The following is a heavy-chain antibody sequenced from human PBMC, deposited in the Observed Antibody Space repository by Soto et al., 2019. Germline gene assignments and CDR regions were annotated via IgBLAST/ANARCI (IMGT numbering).Heavy chain of an antibody. CDR2: IGVGGGDR. Sequence: EVQLLESGGGLVQPGGSRRPPGAALDSTLGSIPRIWVRQAQGKGLEWVSIIGVGGGDRYYPESVKGRFTISRDNSRDTLYLEMNSLRDEDTAVYYCARVRFGELVWGQGTLVTVSS. J-gene: IGHJ4*02. D-gene: IGHD3-10*01. CDR1: DSTLGSIP. CDR3: ARVRFGELV. V-gene: IGHV3-23*01.